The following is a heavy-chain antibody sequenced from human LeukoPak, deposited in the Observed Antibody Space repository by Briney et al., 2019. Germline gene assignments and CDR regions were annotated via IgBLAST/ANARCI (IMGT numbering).Heavy chain of an antibody. CDR3: AKAVAVPGALSGYYDY. J-gene: IGHJ4*02. D-gene: IGHD2-2*01. Sequence: GGSLRLSCEVSGFTFRNFAMSWVRQAPGKGLDWVSAISSSGYTTYYADSVKGRFTISRDNSRDTLYLQMNSLRVEDTAVYYCAKAVAVPGALSGYYDYWGQGTLVTVSS. CDR2: ISSSGYTT. CDR1: GFTFRNFA. V-gene: IGHV3-23*01.